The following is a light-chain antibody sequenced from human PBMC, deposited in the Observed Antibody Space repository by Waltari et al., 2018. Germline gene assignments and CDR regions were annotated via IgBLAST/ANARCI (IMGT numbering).Light chain of an antibody. CDR3: QNYVRFPAT. CDR2: GVF. CDR1: QGVSMA. Sequence: EHVFTQSPGSLASSPGGRVTLSCRASQGVSMALAWSQETPGQAPRLHIFGVFNRATGLPDRFSGSGSDTDFSLTISRLEPKDFAVYYCQNYVRFPATFGRGTKVEIK. V-gene: IGKV3-20*01. J-gene: IGKJ1*01.